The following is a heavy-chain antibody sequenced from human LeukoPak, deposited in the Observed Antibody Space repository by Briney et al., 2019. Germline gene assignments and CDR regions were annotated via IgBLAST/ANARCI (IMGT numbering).Heavy chain of an antibody. D-gene: IGHD6-13*01. Sequence: SETLSLTCTVSGGSISSYYWSWIRQPPGKGLEWIGYIYYSGSTNYNPSLKSRVTISVDTSKNQFSLKLSSVTAADTAVYYCARDEGIAAASYGMDVWGQGTTVTVSS. J-gene: IGHJ6*02. CDR2: IYYSGST. CDR1: GGSISSYY. CDR3: ARDEGIAAASYGMDV. V-gene: IGHV4-59*12.